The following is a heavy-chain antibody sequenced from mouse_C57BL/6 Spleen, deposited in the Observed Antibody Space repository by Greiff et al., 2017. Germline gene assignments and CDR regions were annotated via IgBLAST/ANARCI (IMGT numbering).Heavy chain of an antibody. V-gene: IGHV10-3*01. CDR1: GFTFNTYA. CDR3: VRERAGGSSSYFDY. J-gene: IGHJ2*01. Sequence: EVQGVESGGGLVQPKGSLKLSCAASGFTFNTYAMHWVRQAPGKGLEWVARIRSKSSNYATYYADSVKDRFTISRDDSQSMLYLQMNNLKTEDTAMYYCVRERAGGSSSYFDYWGQGTTLTVSS. D-gene: IGHD1-1*01. CDR2: IRSKSSNYAT.